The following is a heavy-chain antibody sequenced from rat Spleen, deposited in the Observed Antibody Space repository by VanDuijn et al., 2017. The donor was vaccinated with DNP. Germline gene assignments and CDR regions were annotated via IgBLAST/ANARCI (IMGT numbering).Heavy chain of an antibody. V-gene: IGHV5-29*01. CDR2: ISYDGSTT. J-gene: IGHJ4*01. CDR1: GFNFSNYG. CDR3: ARGSLDA. Sequence: EVQLVESGGGLVQPGRSLKLSCAASGFNFSNYGMAWVRQAPTQGLEWVASISYDGSTTYYRDSVKGRFTISRDNAKRTLYLQMDSLRSEDTATYYCARGSLDAWGQGASVTVSS.